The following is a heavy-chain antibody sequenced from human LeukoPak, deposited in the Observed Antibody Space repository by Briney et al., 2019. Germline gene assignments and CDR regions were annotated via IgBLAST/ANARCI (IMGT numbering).Heavy chain of an antibody. J-gene: IGHJ4*02. CDR2: IYYSGST. D-gene: IGHD5-18*01. CDR1: GGSISSGDYY. Sequence: KSSETLSLTCTVSGGSISSGDYYWSWIRQPPGKGLEWIGYIYYSGSTYYNPSLQSRVTISVDTSKNQFSLKLSSVTAADTAVYYCARGGDSYGSLTDYWSQGTLVTVSS. V-gene: IGHV4-30-4*01. CDR3: ARGGDSYGSLTDY.